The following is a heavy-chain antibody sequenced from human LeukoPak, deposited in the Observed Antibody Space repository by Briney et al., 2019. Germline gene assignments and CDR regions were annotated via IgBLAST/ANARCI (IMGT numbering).Heavy chain of an antibody. Sequence: SETLSLTCTVSGGSISSSSYYWGWIRQPPGKGLEWIGNIYYSGSTYYNPSLKSRVTISVDTSNNQFSLKLSAVTAADTAVYYCARVYSTSQIDYWGQGTLVTVSS. CDR3: ARVYSTSQIDY. CDR1: GGSISSSSYY. J-gene: IGHJ4*02. D-gene: IGHD6-6*01. CDR2: IYYSGST. V-gene: IGHV4-39*02.